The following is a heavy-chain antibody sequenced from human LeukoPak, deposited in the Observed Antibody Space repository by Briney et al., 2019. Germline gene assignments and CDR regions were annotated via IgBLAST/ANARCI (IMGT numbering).Heavy chain of an antibody. CDR2: IYSGGTT. J-gene: IGHJ5*02. CDR3: ARGLSLNWFDP. Sequence: GGSLRLSCAASGFTVSSNYMSWVRQAPGKGLEWVSVIYSGGTTYYADSVKGRFTISRDNSKNTLYIQMNSLRAEDTAVYYCARGLSLNWFDPWGQGTLVTVSS. V-gene: IGHV3-66*02. D-gene: IGHD2/OR15-2a*01. CDR1: GFTVSSNY.